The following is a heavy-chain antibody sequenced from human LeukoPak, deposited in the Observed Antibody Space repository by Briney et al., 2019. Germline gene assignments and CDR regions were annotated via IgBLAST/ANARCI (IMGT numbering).Heavy chain of an antibody. CDR3: ERDLIHRSGEANY. CDR1: VFTFSDFY. Sequence: NPVGSLRLSCAPSVFTFSDFYMSCIRQAPGKGLEWISYISASGSSPNYADSVKGRFTISRDNAKNSLYLQMNRLRAEDTAVYYCERDLIHRSGEANYWGQGTLVTVSS. D-gene: IGHD3-22*01. CDR2: ISASGSSP. V-gene: IGHV3-11*05. J-gene: IGHJ4*02.